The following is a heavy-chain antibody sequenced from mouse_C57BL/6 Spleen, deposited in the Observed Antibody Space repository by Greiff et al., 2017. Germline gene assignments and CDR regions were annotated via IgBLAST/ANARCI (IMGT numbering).Heavy chain of an antibody. D-gene: IGHD3-1*01. J-gene: IGHJ3*01. CDR1: GYTFTSYW. CDR3: AREPSGWFAY. CDR2: IDPSDSYT. V-gene: IGHV1-59*01. Sequence: QVQLQQPGAELVRPGTSVKLSCKASGYTFTSYWMHWVKQRPGQGLEWIGVIDPSDSYTNYNQKFKGKATLTVDTSSSTAYMQLSSLTSEDSAVYYCAREPSGWFAYGGQGTLVTVSA.